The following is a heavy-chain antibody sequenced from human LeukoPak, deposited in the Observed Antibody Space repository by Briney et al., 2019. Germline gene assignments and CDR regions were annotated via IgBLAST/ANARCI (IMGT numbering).Heavy chain of an antibody. D-gene: IGHD2-2*02. J-gene: IGHJ3*02. CDR2: ISYDGSNK. CDR3: AKGSQYQLLYPNDAFDI. CDR1: GFTFSSYA. V-gene: IGHV3-30-3*01. Sequence: GGSLRLSCAASGFTFSSYAMHWARPAPGKGLEWGAVISYDGSNKYYADSVKGRFTISRDNSKNTLYLQMNSLRAEDTAVYYCAKGSQYQLLYPNDAFDIWGQGTMVTVSS.